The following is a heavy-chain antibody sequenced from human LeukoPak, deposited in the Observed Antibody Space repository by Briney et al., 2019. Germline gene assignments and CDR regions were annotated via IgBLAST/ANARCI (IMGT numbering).Heavy chain of an antibody. V-gene: IGHV1-18*01. D-gene: IGHD2-2*01. Sequence: ASVKGSCKASGYTFTSYGISWVRQAPGQGLEWMGWISAYNGNTNYAQKLQGRVTMTTDTSTSTAYMELRSLRSDDTAVYYCARVRSLYCSSTSCSDIDYYYYMDVWGKGTTVTVSS. CDR2: ISAYNGNT. CDR3: ARVRSLYCSSTSCSDIDYYYYMDV. J-gene: IGHJ6*03. CDR1: GYTFTSYG.